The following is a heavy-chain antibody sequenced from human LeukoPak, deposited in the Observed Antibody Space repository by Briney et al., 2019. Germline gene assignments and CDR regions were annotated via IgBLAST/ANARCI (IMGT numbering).Heavy chain of an antibody. CDR3: ARGEVYGSGKTDY. Sequence: QSGGSLRLSCAASGFPFSNYWMHWVRQAPGKGLVWVSRINSDGSSTDNADSVKGRFTNSRDNAKNTLYLQMNSLRAEDTAVYYCARGEVYGSGKTDYWGQGTLVTVSS. J-gene: IGHJ4*02. D-gene: IGHD3-10*01. CDR1: GFPFSNYW. V-gene: IGHV3-74*01. CDR2: INSDGSST.